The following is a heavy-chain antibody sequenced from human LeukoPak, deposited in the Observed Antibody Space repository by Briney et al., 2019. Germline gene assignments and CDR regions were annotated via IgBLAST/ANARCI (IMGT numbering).Heavy chain of an antibody. D-gene: IGHD2-8*02. CDR3: ARDFRSLVALIDY. Sequence: GGSLRLSCAASGFTFSSYSMNWVRQAPGKGLEWVLSISSSSSYIYYADSVKGRFTISRDNAKNSLYLQMNSLRAEDTAVYYCARDFRSLVALIDYWGQGTLVTVSS. CDR1: GFTFSSYS. J-gene: IGHJ4*02. V-gene: IGHV3-21*01. CDR2: ISSSSSYI.